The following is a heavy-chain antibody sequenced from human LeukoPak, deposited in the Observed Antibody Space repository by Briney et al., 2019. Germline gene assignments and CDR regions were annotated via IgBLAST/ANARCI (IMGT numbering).Heavy chain of an antibody. CDR1: GGSFSGYY. Sequence: SETLSLTCAVYGGSFSGYYWSWIRQPPGKGLEWIGEINHSGSTNYNPSLKSRVTISVDTSKNQFSLKLSSVTAADTAVYYCARSEYYDFWSGFNWLDPWGQGTLVTVSS. V-gene: IGHV4-34*01. D-gene: IGHD3-3*01. CDR3: ARSEYYDFWSGFNWLDP. CDR2: INHSGST. J-gene: IGHJ5*02.